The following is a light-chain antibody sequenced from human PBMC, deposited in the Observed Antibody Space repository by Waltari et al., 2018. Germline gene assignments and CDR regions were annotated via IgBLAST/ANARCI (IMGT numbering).Light chain of an antibody. CDR2: AAS. V-gene: IGKV3-15*01. CDR1: QSVSTN. Sequence: EIVMTQSPATLSVSPGERATLSCRASQSVSTNLAWYQQKPGQAPRLLIYAASTRATCIPARFSGSGSGTEFTLTISSLQSEDFAVYHCQQYYNWPPAFTFGPGTRVDIK. CDR3: QQYYNWPPAFT. J-gene: IGKJ3*01.